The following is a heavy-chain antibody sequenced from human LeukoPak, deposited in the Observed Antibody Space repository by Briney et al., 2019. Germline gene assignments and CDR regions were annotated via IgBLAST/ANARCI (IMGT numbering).Heavy chain of an antibody. CDR2: ISGSGGST. V-gene: IGHV3-23*01. D-gene: IGHD3-22*01. J-gene: IGHJ4*02. CDR1: GFTFSSYA. Sequence: PGGSLRLSCAASGFTFSSYAMSWVRQAPGKGLEWVSAISGSGGSTYYADSVKGRFTTSRDNSKNTLYLQMNSLRAEDTAVYYCAKDLDYYDSSGYSIFDYWGQGTLVTVSS. CDR3: AKDLDYYDSSGYSIFDY.